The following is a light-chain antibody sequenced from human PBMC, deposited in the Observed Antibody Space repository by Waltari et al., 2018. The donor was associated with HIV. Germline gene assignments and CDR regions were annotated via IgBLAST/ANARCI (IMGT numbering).Light chain of an antibody. V-gene: IGLV1-51*02. CDR1: SSNIGSQD. J-gene: IGLJ2*01. CDR3: AAWDRSLSGVV. Sequence: QSVLTQPPSVSAAPGQKVTISCSGSSSNIGSQDVSWFQQFPGTVPKLLSSGNNLRPSGIPDRFSGSKSGTSAALAITGLQSGDEADYYCAAWDRSLSGVVFGGGTKLTVL. CDR2: GNN.